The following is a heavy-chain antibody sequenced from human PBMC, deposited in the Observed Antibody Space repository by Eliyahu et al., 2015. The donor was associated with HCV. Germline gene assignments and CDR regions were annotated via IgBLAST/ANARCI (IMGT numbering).Heavy chain of an antibody. D-gene: IGHD4-17*01. CDR1: GFXFSSYA. Sequence: QVQLVEPGGGVVQPGRSLRLXCAASGFXFSSYAMHWVRQAPGKGLEWVAVISYDGSNKYYADSVKGRFTISRDNSKNTLYLQMNSLRAEDTAVYYCARSTTVTTKIDYWGQGTLVTVSS. CDR3: ARSTTVTTKIDY. CDR2: ISYDGSNK. J-gene: IGHJ4*02. V-gene: IGHV3-30-3*01.